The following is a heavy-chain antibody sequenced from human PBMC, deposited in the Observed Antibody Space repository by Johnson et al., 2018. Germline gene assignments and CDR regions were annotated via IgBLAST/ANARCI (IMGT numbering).Heavy chain of an antibody. CDR1: GFIFRNYA. V-gene: IGHV3-23*04. J-gene: IGHJ3*02. Sequence: VQLVQSGGGLVRPGGSLRLSCAASGFIFRNYAMSWVRQAPGKGLEWVSSLSGSGDDRYYADSVQGRFVISRDNSKNTLYLQMNSLRAEDTAVYYCGKDRFHGPQYDSSGYFMVAFGIGGQGTMVTVSS. CDR3: GKDRFHGPQYDSSGYFMVAFGI. CDR2: LSGSGDDR. D-gene: IGHD3-22*01.